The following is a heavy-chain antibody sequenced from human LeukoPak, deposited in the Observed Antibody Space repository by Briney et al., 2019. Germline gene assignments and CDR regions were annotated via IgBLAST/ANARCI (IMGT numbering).Heavy chain of an antibody. V-gene: IGHV3-30*03. Sequence: GRSLRLSCAASGFTFSSYGMHWVRQAPGKGLEWVAVISYDGSNKYYADSVKGRFTISRDNSKNMLYLQMNSLRAEVTAVYYCARDPSNYYGSGPFDYWGQGTLVTVSS. D-gene: IGHD3-10*01. CDR1: GFTFSSYG. CDR2: ISYDGSNK. CDR3: ARDPSNYYGSGPFDY. J-gene: IGHJ4*02.